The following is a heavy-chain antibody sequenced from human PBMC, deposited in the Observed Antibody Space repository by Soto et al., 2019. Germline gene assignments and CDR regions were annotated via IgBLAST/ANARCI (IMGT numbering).Heavy chain of an antibody. J-gene: IGHJ6*01. CDR1: GFTFSSYG. D-gene: IGHD3-16*02. CDR2: IWYDGSNK. V-gene: IGHV3-33*01. Sequence: QVQLVESGGGVVQPGRSLRLSCAASGFTFSSYGMHWVRQAPGKGLEWVAVIWYDGSNKYYADSVKGRFTISRDNSKNALYLQMNSLRDEETAVYYCARPSAYGWGSYRYGYYYGLDVLGQGTTVTVSS. CDR3: ARPSAYGWGSYRYGYYYGLDV.